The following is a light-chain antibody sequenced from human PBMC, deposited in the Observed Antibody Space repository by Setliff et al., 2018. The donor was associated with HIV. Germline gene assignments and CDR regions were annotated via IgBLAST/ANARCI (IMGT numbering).Light chain of an antibody. CDR2: EVT. V-gene: IGLV2-8*01. CDR1: SSGSVSTGHY. Sequence: QTVVTQEPSFSVSPGGTVTLTCGLSSGSVSTGHYPSWYQQHPGKAPKLIIYEVTKRPSGVPDRFSGSKSGNTASLTVSGLQAEDEADYYCSSYGGSNNKVFGTGTKVNVL. J-gene: IGLJ1*01. CDR3: SSYGGSNNKV.